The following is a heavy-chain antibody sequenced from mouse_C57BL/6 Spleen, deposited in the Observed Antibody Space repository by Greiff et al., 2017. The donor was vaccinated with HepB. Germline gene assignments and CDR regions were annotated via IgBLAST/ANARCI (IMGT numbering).Heavy chain of an antibody. D-gene: IGHD1-1*01. Sequence: VKLMESGAELVRPGASVTLSCKASGYTFTDYEMHWVKQTPVHGLEWIGAIDPETGGTAYNQKFKGKAILTADKSSSTAYMALRSLTSEDSAVYYCTRWVVATDFDYWGQGTTLTVSS. CDR2: IDPETGGT. CDR1: GYTFTDYE. V-gene: IGHV1-15*01. J-gene: IGHJ2*01. CDR3: TRWVVATDFDY.